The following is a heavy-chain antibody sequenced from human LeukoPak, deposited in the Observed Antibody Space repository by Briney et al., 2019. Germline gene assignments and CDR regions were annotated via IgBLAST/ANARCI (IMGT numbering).Heavy chain of an antibody. CDR1: GGSISSYY. D-gene: IGHD3-10*01. J-gene: IGHJ4*02. CDR3: ATRAMVRGVTNDY. CDR2: VYYSGST. Sequence: SETLSLTCTVSGGSISSYYWSWIRQPPGKGLEWIGYVYYSGSTNYNPSLKSRVTLLVDTSKNQFSLSLSSVTAADTAVYYCATRAMVRGVTNDYWGQGTLVTVSS. V-gene: IGHV4-59*01.